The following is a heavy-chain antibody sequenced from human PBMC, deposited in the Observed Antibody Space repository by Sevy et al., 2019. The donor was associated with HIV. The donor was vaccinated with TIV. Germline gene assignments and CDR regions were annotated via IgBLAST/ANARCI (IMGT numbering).Heavy chain of an antibody. Sequence: GGYLRLSCAASGFTFSGYGMHWVRQAPGKGLEWVAMIWYDGSNKYYRDSVKGRFTLSRDNSRKTLYLQMNSLRAADTAVYYCARDSVRGGYFDSSGYYLFDYWGHGTLVTVSS. CDR3: ARDSVRGGYFDSSGYYLFDY. D-gene: IGHD3-22*01. CDR1: GFTFSGYG. CDR2: IWYDGSNK. J-gene: IGHJ4*01. V-gene: IGHV3-33*01.